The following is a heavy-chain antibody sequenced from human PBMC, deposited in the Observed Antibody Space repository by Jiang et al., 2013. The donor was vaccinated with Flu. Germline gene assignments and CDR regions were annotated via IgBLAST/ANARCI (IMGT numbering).Heavy chain of an antibody. CDR3: VRRPITESGPDWFDP. V-gene: IGHV4-39*01. D-gene: IGHD6-19*01. CDR1: GGSISNSPYY. J-gene: IGHJ5*02. Sequence: GSGLVKPSETLSLTCIVSGGSISNSPYYWGWIRQSPGKDLQWIGSIHYTGSTYYNPSPISRATISVETSNNQFSLRLTSVTAADTAVYYCVRRPITESGPDWFDPWGQGSLVTVSS. CDR2: IHYTGST.